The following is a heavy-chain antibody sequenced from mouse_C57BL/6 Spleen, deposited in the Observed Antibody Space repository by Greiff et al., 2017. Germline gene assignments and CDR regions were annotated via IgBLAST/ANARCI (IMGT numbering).Heavy chain of an antibody. CDR3: TRPLCYAMED. J-gene: IGHJ4*01. V-gene: IGHV1-15*01. Sequence: QVQLQQSGAELVRPGASVTLSCKASGYTFTDYEMHWVKQTPVHGLEWIGAIDPETGGTAYNQKFTGKAILTADKSSSTAYMELRSLTSEDSAVYYCTRPLCYAMEDWGQGTSVTVSS. CDR2: IDPETGGT. CDR1: GYTFTDYE.